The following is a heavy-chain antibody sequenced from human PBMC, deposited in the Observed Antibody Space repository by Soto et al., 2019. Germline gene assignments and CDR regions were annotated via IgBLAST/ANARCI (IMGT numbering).Heavy chain of an antibody. Sequence: GGSLRLSCAASGFTFDDYAMHWVRQAPGKGLEWVSGISWNSGSIGYADSVKGRFTISRDNAKNSLYLQMNSLRAEDTALYYCAKTRAEQQLAKKLEDYYFDYWGQGTLVTVSS. V-gene: IGHV3-9*01. D-gene: IGHD6-13*01. CDR3: AKTRAEQQLAKKLEDYYFDY. CDR1: GFTFDDYA. CDR2: ISWNSGSI. J-gene: IGHJ4*02.